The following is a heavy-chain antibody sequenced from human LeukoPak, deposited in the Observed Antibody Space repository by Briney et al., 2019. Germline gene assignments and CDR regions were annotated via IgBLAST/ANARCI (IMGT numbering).Heavy chain of an antibody. Sequence: VASVKVSCKASGYTFTNYGISWVRQAPGQGLEWMGWISAYNGNTNYAQKFQGRITMTTETSTSTAYMELRSLRSDDTAVYYCAKLVIDSGKPEDFWGQGTLVTVSS. V-gene: IGHV1-18*01. CDR2: ISAYNGNT. J-gene: IGHJ4*02. CDR3: AKLVIDSGKPEDF. CDR1: GYTFTNYG. D-gene: IGHD1-26*01.